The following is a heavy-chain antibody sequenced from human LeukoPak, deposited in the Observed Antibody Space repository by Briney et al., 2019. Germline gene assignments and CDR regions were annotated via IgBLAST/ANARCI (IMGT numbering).Heavy chain of an antibody. D-gene: IGHD2-15*01. Sequence: PGASLRLSCAAAGFTFSSYAMSWVRQAPGKGLEWVSHISASGRTTDYADSVKGRFTISRDNSKNTVYLQMNSLRAEDTAVYCCAKLCSGGSCYWNYWGQGTLVTVSS. CDR3: AKLCSGGSCYWNY. CDR1: GFTFSSYA. J-gene: IGHJ4*02. CDR2: ISASGRTT. V-gene: IGHV3-23*01.